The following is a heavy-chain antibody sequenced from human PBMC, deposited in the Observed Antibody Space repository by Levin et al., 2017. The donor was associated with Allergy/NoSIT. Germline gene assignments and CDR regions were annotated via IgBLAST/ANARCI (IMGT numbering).Heavy chain of an antibody. J-gene: IGHJ3*02. CDR2: ISWNSGSI. V-gene: IGHV3-9*01. Sequence: SLKISCAASGFTFDDYAMHWVRQAPGKGLEWVSGISWNSGSIGYADSVKGRFTISRDNAKNSLYLPMNSLRTEDTALYYCARDNIGLPDAFDIWGQGTMVSVSS. CDR3: ARDNIGLPDAFDI. D-gene: IGHD3-10*01. CDR1: GFTFDDYA.